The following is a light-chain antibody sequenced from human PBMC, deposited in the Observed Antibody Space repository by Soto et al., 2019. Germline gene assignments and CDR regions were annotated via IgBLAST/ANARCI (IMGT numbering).Light chain of an antibody. CDR3: QQNNRLIT. Sequence: DIQMAQSPPTPSPSVGERVTSTSRARQSISRWVAWYHPSPATAPKILDYDARSLESGVSSRFSGSGYGTDFTLSINNLQPDDFATYYCQQNNRLITFGQGTRLEIK. V-gene: IGKV1-5*01. J-gene: IGKJ5*01. CDR1: QSISRW. CDR2: DAR.